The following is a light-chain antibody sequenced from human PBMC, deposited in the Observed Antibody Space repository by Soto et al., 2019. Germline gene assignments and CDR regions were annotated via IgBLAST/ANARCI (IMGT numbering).Light chain of an antibody. V-gene: IGLV2-14*01. J-gene: IGLJ1*01. CDR2: EVS. Sequence: QSALTQPASVSGSPGQSITISCTGTSSDIGGYNYVSWYQQHPGKAPKLMIYEVSNRPSGASNRFSGSKSGNTASLTISGLQAEDEADYYCSPYTTTYTPLYVFGTGTKVTVL. CDR1: SSDIGGYNY. CDR3: SPYTTTYTPLYV.